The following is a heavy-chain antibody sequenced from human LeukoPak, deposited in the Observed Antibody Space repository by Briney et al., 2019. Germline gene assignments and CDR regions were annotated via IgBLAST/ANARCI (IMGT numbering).Heavy chain of an antibody. CDR1: GASISSYY. D-gene: IGHD6-19*01. CDR2: IYYSGST. J-gene: IGHJ6*03. CDR3: AGSGWIYYYYYMDV. V-gene: IGHV4-59*08. Sequence: SGTLSLTCTVSGASISSYYWSWIRQPPGKGLEWIGYIYYSGSTNYNPSLKSRVTISVDTSKNQFSLKLSSVTAADTAVYYCAGSGWIYYYYYMDVWGKGTTVTVSS.